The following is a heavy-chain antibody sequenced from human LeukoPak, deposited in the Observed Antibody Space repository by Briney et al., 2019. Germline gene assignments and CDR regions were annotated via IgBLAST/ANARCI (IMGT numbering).Heavy chain of an antibody. CDR3: ARDASSDYDLGRYYFDH. V-gene: IGHV3-30*04. Sequence: GGSLRLSCEASGFTFSRYAIHWVRQAPGKGLEWVAVVSYDGTNEYVADSVKGRFTISRSNSKNTVYLQMNSLRTEDTALYYCARDASSDYDLGRYYFDHWGQGTLVIVSS. CDR1: GFTFSRYA. D-gene: IGHD5-12*01. J-gene: IGHJ4*02. CDR2: VSYDGTNE.